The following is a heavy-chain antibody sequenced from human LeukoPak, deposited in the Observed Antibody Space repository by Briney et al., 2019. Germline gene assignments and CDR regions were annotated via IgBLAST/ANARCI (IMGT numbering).Heavy chain of an antibody. D-gene: IGHD2-21*02. J-gene: IGHJ4*02. CDR2: IYYSGGT. CDR1: GGSISSYY. V-gene: IGHV4-59*01. Sequence: PSETLSLTCTVSGGSISSYYWSWIRQPPGKGLEWIGYIYYSGGTNYNPSLKSRVTISVDTSKNQFSLKLSSVTAADTAVYYCARQYCGGDCGFDYWGQGTLVTVSS. CDR3: ARQYCGGDCGFDY.